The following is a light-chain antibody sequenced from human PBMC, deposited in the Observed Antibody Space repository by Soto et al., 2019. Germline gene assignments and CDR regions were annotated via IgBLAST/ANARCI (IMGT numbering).Light chain of an antibody. CDR2: ATD. CDR1: QTITNY. J-gene: IGKJ1*01. CDR3: QQYNSYPWT. Sequence: DIQMTQSPSSLSASVGDRVTITCRASQTITNYLNWYQQQSGKAPKLLIYATDTLQSGVPSRFSGSGSGTDYTLTISSLQPEDFATYYCQQYNSYPWTFGQGTKVEIK. V-gene: IGKV1-39*01.